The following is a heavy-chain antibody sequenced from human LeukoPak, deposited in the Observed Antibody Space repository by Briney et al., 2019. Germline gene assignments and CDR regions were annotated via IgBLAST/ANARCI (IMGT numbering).Heavy chain of an antibody. D-gene: IGHD3-16*01. V-gene: IGHV1-2*02. Sequence: ASVKVSCTASGYTFTGYSINWVRQAPGQGLEWMGWINPNSGGTNCAHTVQGRFSMSRDTSISTAYMELSRLRADDTAIYYCAIAYYNGLDPWGQGTLVTVPS. J-gene: IGHJ5*02. CDR1: GYTFTGYS. CDR3: AIAYYNGLDP. CDR2: INPNSGGT.